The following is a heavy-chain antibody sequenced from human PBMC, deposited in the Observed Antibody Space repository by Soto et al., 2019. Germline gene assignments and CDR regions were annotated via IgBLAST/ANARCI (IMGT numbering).Heavy chain of an antibody. Sequence: QVQLVQSGAEVKKPGASVKVSCKASGYTFASYAISWMRQAPGQGLEWMGWISAYNGDTNYAQKLQGRVTMTTDTSTRTAHMKVRRLRSDDTAVYYCARYPPAPDSWGQGTLVTVSS. J-gene: IGHJ4*02. CDR2: ISAYNGDT. D-gene: IGHD2-2*01. CDR3: ARYPPAPDS. CDR1: GYTFASYA. V-gene: IGHV1-18*01.